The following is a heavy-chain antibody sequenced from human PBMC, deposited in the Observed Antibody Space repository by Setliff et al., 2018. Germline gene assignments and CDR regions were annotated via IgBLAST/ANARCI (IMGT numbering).Heavy chain of an antibody. J-gene: IGHJ6*03. D-gene: IGHD6-19*01. CDR2: IYIGGSA. Sequence: LSATLSLTCTVSGGSISSYYWSWIRQPAGKGLEWIGHIYIGGSANYNPSLKSRVTMSIDTSKNQFSLKLNSVTAADMAVYYCAREQWLDPPGYYYMDVWAKGTTVTVSS. CDR1: GGSISSYY. CDR3: AREQWLDPPGYYYMDV. V-gene: IGHV4-4*07.